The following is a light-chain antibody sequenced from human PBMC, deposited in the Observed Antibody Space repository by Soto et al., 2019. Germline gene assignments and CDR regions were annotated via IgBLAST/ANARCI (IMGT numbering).Light chain of an antibody. CDR3: QQYYSTPWT. Sequence: DIVMTQSPDSLAVSLGERATINCKSSQSVLYSSNNKNYLAWYQQKPGQPPKLLIYCASTRESGVPDRFSGRGSGTEFTLTISSLQAEDVAVYYCQQYYSTPWTFGQGTKVEIK. CDR1: QSVLYSSNNKNY. CDR2: CAS. V-gene: IGKV4-1*01. J-gene: IGKJ1*01.